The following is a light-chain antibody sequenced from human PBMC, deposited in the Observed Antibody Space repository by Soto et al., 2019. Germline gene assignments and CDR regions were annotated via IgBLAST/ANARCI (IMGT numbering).Light chain of an antibody. V-gene: IGLV2-14*01. CDR3: SSYTGSSTLGV. Sequence: QSALTQPASVSGSPGQSITISCTGTSSDVGGYNYVSWYQQHPGKAPKLLIYDVSNRPSGVSYRFSGSKSGSTASLTISGVQDEDEADYYCSSYTGSSTLGVFGSGTKLTVL. J-gene: IGLJ1*01. CDR1: SSDVGGYNY. CDR2: DVS.